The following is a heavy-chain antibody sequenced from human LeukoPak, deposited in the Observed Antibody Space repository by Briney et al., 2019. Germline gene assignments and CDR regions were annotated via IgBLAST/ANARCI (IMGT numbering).Heavy chain of an antibody. CDR3: ARGWTGTFGYDY. V-gene: IGHV3-20*04. CDR1: GFTFDDYG. J-gene: IGHJ4*02. Sequence: GGSQRLSCAASGFTFDDYGMRGARRAPGKGLEWVSGIDWNVGSTGYAESVKGRFTISRDNANNSLYLQRNSLRAEDTALYYCARGWTGTFGYDYWGEGTLVTVSS. D-gene: IGHD3/OR15-3a*01. CDR2: IDWNVGST.